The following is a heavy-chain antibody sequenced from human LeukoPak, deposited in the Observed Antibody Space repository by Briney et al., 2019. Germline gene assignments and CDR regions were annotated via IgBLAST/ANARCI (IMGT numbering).Heavy chain of an antibody. CDR1: GYSLRELF. CDR3: ATEKDELLDS. D-gene: IGHD1-1*01. J-gene: IGHJ5*01. V-gene: IGHV1-24*01. Sequence: GASVKVSCKVSGYSLRELFTHWVRQAPGKGLEWMGGFDPEDGEPMYAQKFQGRVTMTEDTSTDTAYMELRSLRSEDTAVYYCATEKDELLDSWGQGTLVTVSS. CDR2: FDPEDGEP.